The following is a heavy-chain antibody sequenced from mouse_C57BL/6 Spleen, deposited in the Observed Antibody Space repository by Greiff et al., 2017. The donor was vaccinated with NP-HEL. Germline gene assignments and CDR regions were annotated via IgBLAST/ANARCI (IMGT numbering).Heavy chain of an antibody. CDR1: GYTFTSYW. Sequence: VQLQQPGAELVKPGASVKLSCKASGYTFTSYWMHWVKQRPGQGLEWIGMIHPNSGSTNYNEKFKSKATLTVDKSSSTAYMQLSSLTSEDAAVYYCARYYGSSPFAYWGQGTLVTVSA. CDR3: ARYYGSSPFAY. V-gene: IGHV1-64*01. J-gene: IGHJ3*01. CDR2: IHPNSGST. D-gene: IGHD1-1*01.